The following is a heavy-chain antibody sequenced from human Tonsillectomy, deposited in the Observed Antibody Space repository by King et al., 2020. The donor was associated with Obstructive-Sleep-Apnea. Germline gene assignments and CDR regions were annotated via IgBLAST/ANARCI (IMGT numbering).Heavy chain of an antibody. J-gene: IGHJ5*02. CDR2: TYYSGST. CDR1: GGSISSYY. CDR3: ARDSNYDVWGSYSPYNWFDP. V-gene: IGHV4-59*01. Sequence: VQLQESGPRLVKPSETLSLTCTVSGGSISSYYWSWIRQPPGKGLEWIGNTYYSGSTNYNPSLKSRVTISVDTSKNQFSLKLNSVTAADTAVYYSARDSNYDVWGSYSPYNWFDPWGQGTLVTVSS. D-gene: IGHD3-3*01.